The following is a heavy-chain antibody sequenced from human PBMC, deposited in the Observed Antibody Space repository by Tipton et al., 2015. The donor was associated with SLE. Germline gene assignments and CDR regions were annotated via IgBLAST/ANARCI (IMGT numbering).Heavy chain of an antibody. CDR1: GGSFSGYY. CDR3: ARGGYCSGGSCYAGFDP. D-gene: IGHD2-15*01. V-gene: IGHV4-34*01. CDR2: INHSGST. Sequence: LRLSCAVYGGSFSGYYWSWIHQPPGKGLEWIGEINHSGSTNYNPSLKSRVTISVDTSKNQFSLKLSSVTAADTAVYYCARGGYCSGGSCYAGFDPWGQGTLVTVSS. J-gene: IGHJ5*02.